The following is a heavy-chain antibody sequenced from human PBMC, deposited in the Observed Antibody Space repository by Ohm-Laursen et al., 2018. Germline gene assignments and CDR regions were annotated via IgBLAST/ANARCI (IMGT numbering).Heavy chain of an antibody. J-gene: IGHJ4*02. D-gene: IGHD1-20*01. CDR2: SDPEDVET. Sequence: GSSVKVSCKVSGFSLTDSSMHWVRQAPGKGLEWMGGSDPEDVETAYAQKFQGRVTMTEDTSTDTAYMELSSLRSEDTAVYYCTTSFKWNDIRFLWGQGTLVTVSS. V-gene: IGHV1-24*01. CDR3: TTSFKWNDIRFL. CDR1: GFSLTDSS.